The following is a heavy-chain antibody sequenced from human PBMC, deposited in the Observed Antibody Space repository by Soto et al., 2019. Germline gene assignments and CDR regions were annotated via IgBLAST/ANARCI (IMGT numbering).Heavy chain of an antibody. V-gene: IGHV3-23*01. CDR3: AKSPLGYCSCGSCYPPHDFDD. J-gene: IGHJ4*02. D-gene: IGHD2-15*01. CDR1: GFTFSNYA. CDR2: VGGSGDST. Sequence: EVQLLDSGGGLVQPGGSLRLSCAASGFTFSNYAMSWVRQAPGKGLEWVSGVGGSGDSTYYADSVKGRFTISRDNSKDTLYMQMNRLRAEYTAVYYCAKSPLGYCSCGSCYPPHDFDDCSQGTLVTVSS.